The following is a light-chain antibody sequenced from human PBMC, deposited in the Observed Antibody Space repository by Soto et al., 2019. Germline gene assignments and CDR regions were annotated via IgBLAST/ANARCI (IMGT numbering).Light chain of an antibody. Sequence: QSVLTQTPSASGTPGQRVTISCSGSSSNIGSNSVNWYQQLPGTAPRYLIYGNNQRSSWVPDRFSASKSGTSASLAISGLQSEDEGDYHCAAWDDSLNGWVFGGGTKVTVL. J-gene: IGLJ3*02. CDR2: GNN. V-gene: IGLV1-44*01. CDR3: AAWDDSLNGWV. CDR1: SSNIGSNS.